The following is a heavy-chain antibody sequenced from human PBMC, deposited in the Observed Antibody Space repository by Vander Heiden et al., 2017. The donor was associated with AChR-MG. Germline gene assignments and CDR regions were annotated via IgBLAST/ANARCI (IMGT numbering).Heavy chain of an antibody. CDR3: AKTRRSNVDTAMVGY. J-gene: IGHJ4*02. V-gene: IGHV3-30*18. CDR1: GFPFSGYG. D-gene: IGHD5-18*01. Sequence: QVQLVESGGGVVQPGRSLRLSCAASGFPFSGYGMHGVRQAPGKGLEWVAVISYDGSNKYYADSVKGRFTIARDNSKNTLYLQMNSLRAEDTAVYYCAKTRRSNVDTAMVGYWGQGTLVTVSS. CDR2: ISYDGSNK.